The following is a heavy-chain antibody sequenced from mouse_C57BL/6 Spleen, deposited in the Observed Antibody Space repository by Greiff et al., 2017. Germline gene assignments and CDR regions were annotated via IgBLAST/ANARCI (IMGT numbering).Heavy chain of an antibody. CDR1: GYTFTDYE. CDR2: IDPETGGT. V-gene: IGHV1-15*01. Sequence: QVQLQQSGAELVRPGASVTLSCKASGYTFTDYEMHWVKQTPVHGLEWIGAIDPETGGTAYNQKFKGKAILTADKSSSTAYMELRSLTSEDSAVYYCTRGGDYYGSSYVRDWFAYWGQGTLVTVSA. CDR3: TRGGDYYGSSYVRDWFAY. J-gene: IGHJ3*01. D-gene: IGHD1-1*01.